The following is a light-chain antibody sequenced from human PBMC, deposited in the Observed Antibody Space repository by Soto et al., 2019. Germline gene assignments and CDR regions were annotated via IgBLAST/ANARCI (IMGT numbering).Light chain of an antibody. CDR3: QQYNTYSSRT. Sequence: DIQMTQCPSTQSASVGDRVTITCRASQRLXSWFAWCQQKLGRAPRLLIXDASSLESGVPSRFSGSGYGKEFTLTISSLQPDDFATYYCQQYNTYSSRTFGGGTKVDI. J-gene: IGKJ4*01. V-gene: IGKV1-5*01. CDR1: QRLXSW. CDR2: DAS.